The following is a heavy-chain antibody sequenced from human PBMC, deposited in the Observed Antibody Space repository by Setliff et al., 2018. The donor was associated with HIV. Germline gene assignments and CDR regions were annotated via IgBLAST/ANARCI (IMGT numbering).Heavy chain of an antibody. CDR1: EFIFSNYR. CDR2: IKQDGSDK. V-gene: IGHV3-7*03. Sequence: GGSLRLSCAASEFIFSNYRMSWVRQAPGKGLEWVAYIKQDGSDKYYEDSVKGRFTISRDNAKNSLYLQMNSLRAEDTAMYYCARSPANTGYWVTPLWYMDVWGKGTTVTVSS. D-gene: IGHD3-9*01. J-gene: IGHJ6*03. CDR3: ARSPANTGYWVTPLWYMDV.